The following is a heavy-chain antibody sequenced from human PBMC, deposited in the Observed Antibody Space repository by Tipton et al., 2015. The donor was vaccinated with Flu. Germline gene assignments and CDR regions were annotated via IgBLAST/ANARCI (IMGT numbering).Heavy chain of an antibody. Sequence: SGFTFRTNGMHWVRQAPGKGLEWVAHIRSDETTEYADSVKGRFTISRDNSKDMLYLQMNSLRAEDTAVYYCASLTGDDYRGQGTLVTVSS. D-gene: IGHD7-27*01. CDR1: GFTFRTNG. J-gene: IGHJ4*02. V-gene: IGHV3-33*01. CDR3: ASLTGDDY. CDR2: IRSDETTE.